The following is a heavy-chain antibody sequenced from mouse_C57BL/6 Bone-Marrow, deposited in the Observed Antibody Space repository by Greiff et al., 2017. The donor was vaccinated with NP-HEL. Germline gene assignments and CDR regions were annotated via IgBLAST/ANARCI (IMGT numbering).Heavy chain of an antibody. Sequence: QVQLQQPGAELVKPGASVKMSCKASGYTFTSYWITWVKQRPGQGLEWIGDIYPGSGSTNYNEKFKSKATLTVDTSSSTAYMQLSSLTSEDSAVYYCARQSRPLTNFDVWGTGTTVTVSS. D-gene: IGHD2-12*01. V-gene: IGHV1-55*01. CDR3: ARQSRPLTNFDV. CDR2: IYPGSGST. CDR1: GYTFTSYW. J-gene: IGHJ1*03.